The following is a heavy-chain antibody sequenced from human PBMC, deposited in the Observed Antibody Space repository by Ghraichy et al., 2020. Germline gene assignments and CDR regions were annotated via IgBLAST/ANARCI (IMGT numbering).Heavy chain of an antibody. CDR3: AKTPRKTTVTTLVWYYGMDV. Sequence: GGSLRLSCTASGFTFSSYAMSCVRQGPGKGLEWVAAISGSGGNTYYADSVKGRFTISRDNSKNTLYVQMNSLRAEDTAIYYCAKTPRKTTVTTLVWYYGMDVWGQGTTVTVSS. V-gene: IGHV3-23*01. D-gene: IGHD4-17*01. CDR1: GFTFSSYA. CDR2: ISGSGGNT. J-gene: IGHJ6*02.